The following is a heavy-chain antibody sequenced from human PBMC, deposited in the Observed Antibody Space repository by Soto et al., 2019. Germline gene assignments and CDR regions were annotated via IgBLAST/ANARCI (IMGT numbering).Heavy chain of an antibody. Sequence: GGSLRLSCAASGFTFSSYGMHWVRQAPGKGLEWVAVIWYDGSNKYYADSVKGRFTISRDNSKNTLYLQMNSLTAGDTAQYYCAKATATGGGAFDICGQGTMVTVSS. D-gene: IGHD1-1*01. CDR1: GFTFSSYG. CDR3: AKATATGGGAFDI. J-gene: IGHJ3*02. V-gene: IGHV3-33*06. CDR2: IWYDGSNK.